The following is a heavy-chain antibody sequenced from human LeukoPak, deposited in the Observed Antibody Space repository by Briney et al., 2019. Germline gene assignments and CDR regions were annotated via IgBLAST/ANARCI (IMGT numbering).Heavy chain of an antibody. V-gene: IGHV4-39*07. J-gene: IGHJ3*02. Sequence: SETLSLTCTVSGGSISSSSYYWGWIRQPPGKGLEWIGSIYYSGDTNYNPSLKSRVTISVDTSKNQFSLKLSSVTAADTAVYYCARGGYSTMVRGPTTGGAFDIWGQGTMVTVSS. CDR1: GGSISSSSYY. CDR3: ARGGYSTMVRGPTTGGAFDI. D-gene: IGHD3-10*01. CDR2: IYYSGDT.